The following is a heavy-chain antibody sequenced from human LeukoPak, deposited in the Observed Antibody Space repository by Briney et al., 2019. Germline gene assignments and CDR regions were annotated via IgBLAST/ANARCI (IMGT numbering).Heavy chain of an antibody. D-gene: IGHD3-9*01. Sequence: SETLSLTCTVSGGSISNYYWSWIRQPPGKGLEWIGYIHNSGSTNYNPSLKSPVTISLDTSKNQFSLTLNSVTAADTAVYYCARGGLYDILTGYSTYNWFDPWGQGTLVTVSS. J-gene: IGHJ5*02. V-gene: IGHV4-59*01. CDR2: IHNSGST. CDR1: GGSISNYY. CDR3: ARGGLYDILTGYSTYNWFDP.